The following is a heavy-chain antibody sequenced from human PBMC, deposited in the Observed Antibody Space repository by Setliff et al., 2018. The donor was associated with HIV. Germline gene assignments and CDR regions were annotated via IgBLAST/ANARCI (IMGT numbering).Heavy chain of an antibody. V-gene: IGHV3-21*01. CDR2: LSGSGGST. Sequence: GGSLRLSCAASGFTFSSYSMNWVRQAPGKGLEWVAALSGSGGSTYYADSVKGRFTISRDNAKKSLFLQMSSLRAEDTAVYYCVRALSGGYCSGGNCFPFDFWGQGTLVTVSS. D-gene: IGHD2-15*01. CDR3: VRALSGGYCSGGNCFPFDF. CDR1: GFTFSSYS. J-gene: IGHJ4*02.